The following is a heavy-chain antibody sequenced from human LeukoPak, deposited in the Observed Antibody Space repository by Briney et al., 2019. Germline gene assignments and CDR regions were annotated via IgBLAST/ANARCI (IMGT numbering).Heavy chain of an antibody. CDR1: GFNVSSNY. CDR3: ARITVTRFDY. D-gene: IGHD4-17*01. V-gene: IGHV3-66*02. CDR2: IYTGGTT. J-gene: IGHJ4*02. Sequence: GGSQRLSCAASGFNVSSNYMSWVRQAPGKGLEWVSVIYTGGTTYYTHSVKGRFTISRDNSKNMVYLQMDSLRPDDTAVYYCARITVTRFDYWGLGSLVTVSS.